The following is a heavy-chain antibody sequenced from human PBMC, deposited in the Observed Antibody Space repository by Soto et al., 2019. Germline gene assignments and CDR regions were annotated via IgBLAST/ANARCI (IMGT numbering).Heavy chain of an antibody. Sequence: EVQLVESGGGLVQPGRSLRLSCSASGFTFDNYAMHWVRQAPGKGLEWVSGISWNTNNIGYADSVKGRFTISRDNAKNSLYLQMNSLRAEDTALYYCAKDTVGGAITFGGVSDHYYYYGMDVWGQGTTVTVSS. CDR2: ISWNTNNI. V-gene: IGHV3-9*01. CDR3: AKDTVGGAITFGGVSDHYYYYGMDV. CDR1: GFTFDNYA. J-gene: IGHJ6*02. D-gene: IGHD3-16*01.